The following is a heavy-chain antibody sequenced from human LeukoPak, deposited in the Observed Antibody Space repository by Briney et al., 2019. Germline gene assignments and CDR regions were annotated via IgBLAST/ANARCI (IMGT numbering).Heavy chain of an antibody. CDR3: ARAGYDTSGFWYFDL. CDR1: GGSISNYY. CDR2: MYYSGST. Sequence: SETLSLTCSVSGGSISNYYWGWIQQPPGKGLEWIGSMYYSGSTNYNPSLKSRATISEDTSKKQFSLKLSSVTAADTAVYCARAGYDTSGFWYFDLWGRGTLVTVSS. D-gene: IGHD3-22*01. V-gene: IGHV4-59*01. J-gene: IGHJ2*01.